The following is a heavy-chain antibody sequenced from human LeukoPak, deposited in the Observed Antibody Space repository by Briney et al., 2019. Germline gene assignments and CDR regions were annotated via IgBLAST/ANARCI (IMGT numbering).Heavy chain of an antibody. CDR1: AGSINSGDYY. J-gene: IGHJ3*02. D-gene: IGHD3-22*01. V-gene: IGHV4-61*02. Sequence: PSQTLSLTCTVSAGSINSGDYYWSWIRQPAGKGLEWIGRIYSPGTNYNYNPSLKRRVTISIDTSKNQFSLKLTSVTAADTAVYYCARGIGTSYDSSRDAFDIWGQGTMVTVSS. CDR3: ARGIGTSYDSSRDAFDI. CDR2: IYSPGT.